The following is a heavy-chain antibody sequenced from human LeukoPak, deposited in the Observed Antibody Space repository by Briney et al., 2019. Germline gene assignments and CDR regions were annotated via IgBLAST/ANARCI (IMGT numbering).Heavy chain of an antibody. J-gene: IGHJ6*03. D-gene: IGHD3-16*01. CDR2: INHSGST. Sequence: GSLRLSCTASGFTFGDYAMSWFRQPPGKGLEWIGEINHSGSTNYNPSLKSRVTISVDTSKNQFSLKLSSVTAADTAVYYCARLVPGVWYCYYYYMDVWGKGTTVTVSS. CDR1: GFTFGDYA. V-gene: IGHV4-34*01. CDR3: ARLVPGVWYCYYYYMDV.